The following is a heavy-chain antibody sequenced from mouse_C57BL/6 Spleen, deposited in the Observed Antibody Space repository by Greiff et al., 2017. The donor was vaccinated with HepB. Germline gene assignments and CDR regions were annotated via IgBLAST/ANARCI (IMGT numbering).Heavy chain of an antibody. CDR1: GFTFSDYY. V-gene: IGHV5-12*01. Sequence: DVKLVESGGGLVQPGGSLKLSCAASGFTFSDYYMYWVRQTPEKRLEWVAYISNGGGSTYYPDTVKGRFTIPRDNAKNTLYLQMSRLKSEDTAMYYCARHGGDGYYGFAYWGQGTLVTVSA. J-gene: IGHJ3*01. CDR3: ARHGGDGYYGFAY. CDR2: ISNGGGST. D-gene: IGHD2-3*01.